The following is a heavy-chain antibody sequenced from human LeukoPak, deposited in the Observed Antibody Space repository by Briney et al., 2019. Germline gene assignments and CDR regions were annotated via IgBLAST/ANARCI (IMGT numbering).Heavy chain of an antibody. Sequence: PGGSLRLSCAASGFTFSSYWMSWVHQAPGKGLEWVANIKQDGSEKYYVDSVKGRFTISRDNAKNSLYLQMNSLRAEDTAVYYCARDGPTVTTIYWGQGTLVTVSS. CDR1: GFTFSSYW. CDR2: IKQDGSEK. J-gene: IGHJ4*02. CDR3: ARDGPTVTTIY. D-gene: IGHD4-17*01. V-gene: IGHV3-7*03.